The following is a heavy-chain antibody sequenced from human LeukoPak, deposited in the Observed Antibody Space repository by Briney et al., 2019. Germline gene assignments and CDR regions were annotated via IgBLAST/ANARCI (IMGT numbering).Heavy chain of an antibody. CDR2: ISYDGSNK. CDR1: GFTFSSYG. Sequence: GGSLRLSCAASGFTFSSYGMHSVRQAPGKGLEWVAVISYDGSNKYYADSVKGRFTISRDNSKNTLYLQMNSLRAEDTAVCYCAKALYSYGSPGYFDYWGQGTLVTVSS. CDR3: AKALYSYGSPGYFDY. D-gene: IGHD5-18*01. V-gene: IGHV3-30*18. J-gene: IGHJ4*02.